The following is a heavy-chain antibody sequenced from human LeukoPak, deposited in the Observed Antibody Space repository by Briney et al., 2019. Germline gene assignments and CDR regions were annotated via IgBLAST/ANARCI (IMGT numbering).Heavy chain of an antibody. CDR1: GFTFSSYG. J-gene: IGHJ4*02. D-gene: IGHD4-17*01. Sequence: GGSLRLSCAASGFTFSSYGMSWVRQAPGKGLEWVSAISGSGGSTYYADSVKGRFTVSRDNSKNTLYLQMNSLRAEDTAVYYCARGFPDYGDYGGWGQGTLVTVSS. CDR2: ISGSGGST. CDR3: ARGFPDYGDYGG. V-gene: IGHV3-23*01.